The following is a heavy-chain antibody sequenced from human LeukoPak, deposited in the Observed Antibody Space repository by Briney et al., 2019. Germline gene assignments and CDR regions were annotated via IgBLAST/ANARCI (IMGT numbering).Heavy chain of an antibody. Sequence: GASVKVSCKASGYTFTGYYMHWVRQAPGQGREWMGWINPNSGGTDYAQKFQGRVTMARDTSISTAYMELSSLTSDDTAVYYCSSGRADGYSGYDLGDFWGQGTLVTVSS. V-gene: IGHV1-2*02. CDR3: SSGRADGYSGYDLGDF. CDR2: INPNSGGT. D-gene: IGHD5-12*01. CDR1: GYTFTGYY. J-gene: IGHJ4*02.